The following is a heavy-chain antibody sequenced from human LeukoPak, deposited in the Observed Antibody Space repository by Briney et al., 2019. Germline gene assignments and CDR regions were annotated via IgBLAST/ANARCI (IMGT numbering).Heavy chain of an antibody. D-gene: IGHD3-16*02. CDR3: ASCEKLYYDYVWGSYRPNWFDP. CDR1: GGSISSSNYY. J-gene: IGHJ5*02. CDR2: VYYSGST. Sequence: SETLSLTCTVSGGSISSSNYYWGWIRQSPGKGLEWIGSVYYSGSTYYNLSLKSRVTISVDTSKNQFSLKLSSVTAADTAVYYCASCEKLYYDYVWGSYRPNWFDPWGQGTLVTVSS. V-gene: IGHV4-39*07.